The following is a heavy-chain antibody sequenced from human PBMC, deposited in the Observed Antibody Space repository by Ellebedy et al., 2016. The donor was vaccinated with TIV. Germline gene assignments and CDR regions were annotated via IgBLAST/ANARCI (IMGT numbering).Heavy chain of an antibody. D-gene: IGHD3-22*01. J-gene: IGHJ6*02. Sequence: GGSLRLSXKGSGYTFTSYGISWVRQAPGQGLEWMGWISAYNGNTNYAQKFQGRVTMTEDTSTDTAYMELSSLRSEDTAVYYCATDRSGVSKDYYDSSGYRYGMDVWGQGTTVTVSS. CDR1: GYTFTSYG. CDR3: ATDRSGVSKDYYDSSGYRYGMDV. V-gene: IGHV1-18*01. CDR2: ISAYNGNT.